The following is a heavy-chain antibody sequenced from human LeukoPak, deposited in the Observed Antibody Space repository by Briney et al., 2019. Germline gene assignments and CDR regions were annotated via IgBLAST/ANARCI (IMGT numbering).Heavy chain of an antibody. Sequence: GASVKVSCKASGYTFTSYGISWVRQAPGQGLEWIGWISAYNGNTNYAQKLQGRVTMTTDTSTSTAYMELRSLRSDDTAVYYCARDGGYCSGGSCYSNWFDPWGQGTLVTVSS. J-gene: IGHJ5*02. V-gene: IGHV1-18*01. CDR2: ISAYNGNT. CDR3: ARDGGYCSGGSCYSNWFDP. D-gene: IGHD2-15*01. CDR1: GYTFTSYG.